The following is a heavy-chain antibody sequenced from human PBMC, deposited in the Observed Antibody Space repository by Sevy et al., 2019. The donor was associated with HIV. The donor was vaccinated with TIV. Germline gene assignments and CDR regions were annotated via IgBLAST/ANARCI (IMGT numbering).Heavy chain of an antibody. V-gene: IGHV3-21*01. Sequence: GGSLRLSCAASGFTFSSYSMNWVRQAPGKGLEWVSSISSSSSYIYYADSVKGRFTISRDNAKNSLYLQMNSLRAEDTAVYYCAREGIAAAGFDYWGQGTLVTISS. CDR2: ISSSSSYI. CDR1: GFTFSSYS. J-gene: IGHJ4*02. D-gene: IGHD6-13*01. CDR3: AREGIAAAGFDY.